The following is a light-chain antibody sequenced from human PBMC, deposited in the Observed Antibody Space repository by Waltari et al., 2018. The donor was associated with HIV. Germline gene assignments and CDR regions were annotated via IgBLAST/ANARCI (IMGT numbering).Light chain of an antibody. CDR2: GNV. CDR1: SSNIGAGYD. V-gene: IGLV1-40*01. Sequence: QSVLTQPPSVSGAPGQRVTISCTGSSSNIGAGYDVHWYQQLPGRAPKLLIYGNVNRPSGVPGRFSGSKSGASASLAITGLQAEDEADYYCQSHDTSLTGPCVFGTGTKVTVL. J-gene: IGLJ1*01. CDR3: QSHDTSLTGPCV.